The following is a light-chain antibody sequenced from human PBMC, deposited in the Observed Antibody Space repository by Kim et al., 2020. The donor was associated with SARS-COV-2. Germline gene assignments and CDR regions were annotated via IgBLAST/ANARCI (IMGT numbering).Light chain of an antibody. CDR2: NNI. V-gene: IGLV1-44*01. J-gene: IGLJ6*01. CDR3: AAWDVSRSAYV. CDR1: RSDIGSNT. Sequence: GQTITISCSGTRSDIGSNTVDWCHQLPRTKPNVLIFNNIKRPPGVAARCSAGKSGVTAALAISAVQSEDEATEYCAAWDVSRSAYVFGSGTKVTVL.